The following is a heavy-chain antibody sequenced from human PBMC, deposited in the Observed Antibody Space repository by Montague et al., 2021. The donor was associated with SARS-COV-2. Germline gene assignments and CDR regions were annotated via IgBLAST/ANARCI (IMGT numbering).Heavy chain of an antibody. CDR2: INHTGST. CDR3: ACGAITTRGLIYYYGMDV. D-gene: IGHD4-11*01. J-gene: IGHJ6*02. V-gene: IGHV4-34*01. CDR1: GGSFSGYY. Sequence: SETLSLTCAVYGGSFSGYYWIGVINHTGSTNYNPSLISRVTITVDTSKNQFPLKLSAVTAADTAAHYRACGAITTRGLIYYYGMDVWGQGTTVTVSS.